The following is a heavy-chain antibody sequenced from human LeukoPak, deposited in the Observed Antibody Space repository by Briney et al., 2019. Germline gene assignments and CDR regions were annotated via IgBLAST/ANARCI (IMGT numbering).Heavy chain of an antibody. CDR1: GYSFTSYW. CDR2: IYPGDSDT. D-gene: IGHD3-10*02. J-gene: IGHJ4*02. Sequence: GESLKISCEGSGYSFTSYWIGWVRQMPGKGLEWMGVIYPGDSDTRYSPSFQGQVTISADKSISTAYLQWSSLKASDTAMYYCASSLGSGSYYLLYWGQGTLVTVSS. CDR3: ASSLGSGSYYLLY. V-gene: IGHV5-51*01.